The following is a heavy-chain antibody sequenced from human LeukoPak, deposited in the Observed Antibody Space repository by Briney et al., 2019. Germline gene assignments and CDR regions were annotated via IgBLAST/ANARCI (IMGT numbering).Heavy chain of an antibody. CDR3: ARGPNYGDMWFDP. V-gene: IGHV1-2*02. D-gene: IGHD4-17*01. CDR1: GYTFTGYY. Sequence: ASVKVSCKASGYTFTGYYMHWVRQAPGQGLEWMGWINPNSGGTNYAQKFQGRVTMTRDTSISTAYMELNRLRSDDTAVYYCARGPNYGDMWFDPWGQGTLVTVSS. CDR2: INPNSGGT. J-gene: IGHJ5*02.